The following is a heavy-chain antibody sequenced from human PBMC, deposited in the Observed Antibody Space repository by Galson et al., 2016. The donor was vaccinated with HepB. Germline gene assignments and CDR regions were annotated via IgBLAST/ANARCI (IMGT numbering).Heavy chain of an antibody. CDR3: ARNHGMVTKYYFDY. D-gene: IGHD3-3*01. CDR1: GFTFSSYW. V-gene: IGHV3-33*08. J-gene: IGHJ4*02. CDR2: IWYDGSNK. Sequence: SLRLSCAASGFTFSSYWMTWVRQAPGKGLEWVAVIWYDGSNKYYADSVKGRLTISRDNSKNTLYLQMNNLRVEDTAVYYCARNHGMVTKYYFDYWGQGALVTVSS.